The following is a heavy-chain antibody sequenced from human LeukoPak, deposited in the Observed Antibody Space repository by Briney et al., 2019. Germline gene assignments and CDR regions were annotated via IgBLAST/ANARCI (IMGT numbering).Heavy chain of an antibody. D-gene: IGHD2-2*01. CDR2: INPSSGST. CDR3: ARGGGVVPAAIGETLDY. Sequence: GASVKVSCKASGYTLTSYYMHWMRQAPGQGLEWMGIINPSSGSTSYAQKFQGRVTMTRDTSTSTVYMELSSLRSEDTAVYYCARGGGVVPAAIGETLDYWGQGTLVTVSS. J-gene: IGHJ4*02. V-gene: IGHV1-46*01. CDR1: GYTLTSYY.